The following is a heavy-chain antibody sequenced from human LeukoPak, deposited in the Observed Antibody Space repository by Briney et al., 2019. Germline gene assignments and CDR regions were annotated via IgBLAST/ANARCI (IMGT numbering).Heavy chain of an antibody. CDR2: INHSGTT. CDR3: ARRRKVVRAGFDY. Sequence: SETLSLTCAGYGGSFSSYFWTWLRQTPGKGLEWLGEINHSGTTNYNPSLKSRVTMSVDTSKDQFSLKLMSVTAADTGVYYCARRRKVVRAGFDYWGQGTRAIVSS. V-gene: IGHV4-34*01. D-gene: IGHD2-21*01. J-gene: IGHJ4*02. CDR1: GGSFSSYF.